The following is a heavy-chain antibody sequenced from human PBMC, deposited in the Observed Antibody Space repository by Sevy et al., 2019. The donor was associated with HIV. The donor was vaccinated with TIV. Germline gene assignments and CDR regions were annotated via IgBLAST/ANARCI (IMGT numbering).Heavy chain of an antibody. CDR3: AIDPRDGGDY. CDR1: GFIFSSYS. V-gene: IGHV3-48*02. J-gene: IGHJ4*02. Sequence: GGSLRLSCAASGFIFSSYSMNWVRQAQGKGREWISYISTGSTTIYYADFVKGRFTASRDNARSSLFLQMNSLRDEDTAVYYCAIDPRDGGDYWGQGTLVTVSS. D-gene: IGHD3-16*01. CDR2: ISTGSTTI.